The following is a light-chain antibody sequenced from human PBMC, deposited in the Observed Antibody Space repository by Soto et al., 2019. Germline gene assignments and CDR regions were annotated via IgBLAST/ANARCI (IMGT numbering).Light chain of an antibody. V-gene: IGLV1-44*01. CDR3: SAWDASLNGPV. CDR2: SNN. Sequence: QSVLTQPPSASGTPGQRVAISCSGSSSNLGSNAVYWYQQLPGTAPKLLIYSNNQRPSGVPDRVSGSKSGTSASLAISGLQSEDESDDYCSAWDASLNGPVFGGGTPLTVL. CDR1: SSNLGSNA. J-gene: IGLJ7*01.